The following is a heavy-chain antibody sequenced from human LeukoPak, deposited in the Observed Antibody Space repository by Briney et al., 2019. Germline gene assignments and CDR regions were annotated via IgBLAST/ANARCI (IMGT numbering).Heavy chain of an antibody. CDR3: ARDSITVTGYYYGMDV. J-gene: IGHJ6*02. CDR1: GFTFSGYW. V-gene: IGHV3-74*03. Sequence: GGSLRLSCAASGFTFSGYWMPWVRQAPGKGLVWVSHISSDVSSTTYADSVKGRFTISRDNAKNTLFLQMNSLRAEDTAVYYCARDSITVTGYYYGMDVWGQGTTVTVSS. CDR2: ISSDVSST. D-gene: IGHD6-19*01.